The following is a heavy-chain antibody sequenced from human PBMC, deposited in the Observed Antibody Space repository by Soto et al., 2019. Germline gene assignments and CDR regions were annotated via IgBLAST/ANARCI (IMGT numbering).Heavy chain of an antibody. V-gene: IGHV1-8*01. Sequence: ASVKVSCKASGYTFTSYDINWVRQTAGQGLEWMGWMSPKTANTGYAQKFQDRVTMTRSTSISTAYMELSSLTSEDTAVYYYTGGTPNRGFDAWGKGTQVTVPS. CDR2: MSPKTANT. J-gene: IGHJ5*01. CDR3: TGGTPNRGFDA. D-gene: IGHD7-27*01. CDR1: GYTFTSYD.